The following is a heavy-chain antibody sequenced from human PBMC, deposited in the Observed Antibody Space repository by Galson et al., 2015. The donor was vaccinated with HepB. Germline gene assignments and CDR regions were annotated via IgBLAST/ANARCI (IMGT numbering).Heavy chain of an antibody. Sequence: CAISGDSVSSNSAAWNWIRQSPSRGLEWLGRTYYRSKWYNDYAVSVKSRLTINPDTSKNQFSLQLNSVTPEDTAVYYCARGNYYDSSGQGFDYWGPGTLVAVSS. V-gene: IGHV6-1*01. CDR3: ARGNYYDSSGQGFDY. D-gene: IGHD3-22*01. J-gene: IGHJ4*02. CDR2: TYYRSKWYN. CDR1: GDSVSSNSAA.